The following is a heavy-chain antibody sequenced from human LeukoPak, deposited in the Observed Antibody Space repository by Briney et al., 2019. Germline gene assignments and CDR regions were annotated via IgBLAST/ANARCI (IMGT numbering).Heavy chain of an antibody. CDR2: IIPIFGTA. D-gene: IGHD6-13*01. J-gene: IGHJ5*02. Sequence: SVKVSCKASGYTFTSYGISWVRQAPGQGLEWMGGIIPIFGTANYAQKFQGRVTITTDESTSTAYMELSSLRSEDTAVYYCAVGGYSSSWNNWFDPWGQGTLVTVSS. CDR1: GYTFTSYG. V-gene: IGHV1-69*05. CDR3: AVGGYSSSWNNWFDP.